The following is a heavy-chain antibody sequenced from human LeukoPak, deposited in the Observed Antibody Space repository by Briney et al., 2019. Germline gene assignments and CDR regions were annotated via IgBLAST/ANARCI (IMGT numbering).Heavy chain of an antibody. CDR2: IFHSGNS. D-gene: IGHD3-16*01. Sequence: SETLSLTCAVSSYSISSGSYWGWIRQSPGKGLEWVGSIFHSGNSSYTPSLKSRLTMSVDTSKNQFSLKLTSVTAADTALYYCARVTYVADMLYQYFDYWGQGILVTVSS. CDR1: SYSISSGSY. V-gene: IGHV4-38-2*01. CDR3: ARVTYVADMLYQYFDY. J-gene: IGHJ4*02.